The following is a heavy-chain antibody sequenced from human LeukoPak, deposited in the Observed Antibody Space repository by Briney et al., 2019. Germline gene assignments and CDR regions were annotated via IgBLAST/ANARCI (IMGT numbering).Heavy chain of an antibody. CDR2: IHYSGST. D-gene: IGHD4-17*01. Sequence: SETLSLTCTVSGGSISSYYWSWIRQPPGKGLEWIGCIHYSGSTNYNPSLKSRVTISVDTSKSQFSLKLTSVTAADTAVYYCARDRDYGDSGRAFDIWGQGTMVTVSS. CDR3: ARDRDYGDSGRAFDI. CDR1: GGSISSYY. J-gene: IGHJ3*02. V-gene: IGHV4-59*01.